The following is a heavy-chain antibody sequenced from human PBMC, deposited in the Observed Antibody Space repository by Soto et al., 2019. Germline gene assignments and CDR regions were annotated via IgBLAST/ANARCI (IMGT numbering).Heavy chain of an antibody. J-gene: IGHJ6*02. CDR3: AKDREVGATIYYYGMDV. Sequence: VQRVESGGGVVQPGRSLRLSCAASGFTFSSYVMHWVRQAPGTGREWLAVISYDVSNKYYADSVKGRFTISRDNSRNTLYLQMNSLRAEDTAVYYCAKDREVGATIYYYGMDVWGQGTTVTVSS. CDR1: GFTFSSYV. CDR2: ISYDVSNK. D-gene: IGHD1-26*01. V-gene: IGHV3-30*18.